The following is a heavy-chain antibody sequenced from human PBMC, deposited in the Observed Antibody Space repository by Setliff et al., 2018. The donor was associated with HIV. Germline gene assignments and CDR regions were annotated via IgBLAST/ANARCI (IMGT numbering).Heavy chain of an antibody. Sequence: GESLKISCRGYGYNFPTHWIGWVRQMPGKGLEWMGIIYPGDSETKYSPSFQGQVTISADKSISTAYLQWNSLKATDTAMFYCARSGVFPGEVLDYFDYWGQGTLVTVSS. V-gene: IGHV5-51*01. CDR1: GYNFPTHW. CDR2: IYPGDSET. J-gene: IGHJ4*02. CDR3: ARSGVFPGEVLDYFDY. D-gene: IGHD3-10*01.